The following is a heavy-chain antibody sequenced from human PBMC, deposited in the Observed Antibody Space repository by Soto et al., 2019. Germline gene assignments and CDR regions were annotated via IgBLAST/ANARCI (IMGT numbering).Heavy chain of an antibody. D-gene: IGHD2-8*01. V-gene: IGHV4-30-2*01. J-gene: IGHJ5*02. CDR3: ARGVLA. Sequence: SETLSLTCSVSGGSVNSGGYSWSWIRQPPGKGLEWIGFISPSGSPAYNPSLKSRVTISVDRSNNQISLELSSVAAADTAVYYCARGVLAWGPGTLVTVSS. CDR1: GGSVNSGGYS. CDR2: ISPSGSP.